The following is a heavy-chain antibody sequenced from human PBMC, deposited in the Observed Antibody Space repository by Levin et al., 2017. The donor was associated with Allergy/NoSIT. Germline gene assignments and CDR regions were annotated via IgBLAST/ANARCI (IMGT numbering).Heavy chain of an antibody. CDR3: TRVRNAGGRGWFDS. CDR2: IYYSGTT. D-gene: IGHD2-8*02. Sequence: SETLSLTCTVSGASIISGHYYWSWIRQNPGKGLEWIGHIYYSGTTYYNPSLKSRVSISVDTSKNQFSLKLNSVTAADTAVYYCTRVRNAGGRGWFDSWGQGALVTVSS. CDR1: GASIISGHYY. V-gene: IGHV4-31*03. J-gene: IGHJ5*01.